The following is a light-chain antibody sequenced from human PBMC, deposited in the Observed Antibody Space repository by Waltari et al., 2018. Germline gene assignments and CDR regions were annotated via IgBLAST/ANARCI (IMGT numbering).Light chain of an antibody. Sequence: QSALTQPASVSGSPGQSITISCTGTSSDVGSYNLVSWYQQHPGKAPKLMIYEGSKRDSGGSNRCSGSKSGNTASLTIAGLQAEDEADYYCCSYAGSSTPYGVGTGTKVTVL. J-gene: IGLJ1*01. CDR3: CSYAGSSTPYG. CDR1: SSDVGSYNL. V-gene: IGLV2-23*01. CDR2: EGS.